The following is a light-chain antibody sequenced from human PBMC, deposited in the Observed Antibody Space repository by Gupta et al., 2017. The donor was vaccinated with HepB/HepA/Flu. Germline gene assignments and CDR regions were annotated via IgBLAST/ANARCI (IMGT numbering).Light chain of an antibody. CDR3: GTWDSSLTTGV. V-gene: IGLV1-51*02. J-gene: IGLJ3*02. CDR2: EDN. CDR1: SSNIGSNY. Sequence: QSVLTQPPSVSAAPGQKVTISCPGSSSNIGSNYVSWYQQVPGTAPKLLIYEDNKRPSGIPDRFSGSKSGTSATLGITGLQTGDEADYYCGTWDSSLTTGVFGGGTKLTVL.